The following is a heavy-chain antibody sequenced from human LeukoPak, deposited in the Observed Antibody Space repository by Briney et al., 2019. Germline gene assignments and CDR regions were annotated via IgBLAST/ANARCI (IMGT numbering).Heavy chain of an antibody. CDR2: INSDARST. J-gene: IGHJ4*02. CDR3: ARVPWSSVTILDY. D-gene: IGHD4-11*01. Sequence: GGSLRLSCAASGFTFSNYWMHWVRQAPGKGLVWVSRINSDARSTSYADSVKGRFTISRDNAKNTLYLQMNSLRAEDTAVYYCARVPWSSVTILDYWGQGTLVTVSS. V-gene: IGHV3-74*01. CDR1: GFTFSNYW.